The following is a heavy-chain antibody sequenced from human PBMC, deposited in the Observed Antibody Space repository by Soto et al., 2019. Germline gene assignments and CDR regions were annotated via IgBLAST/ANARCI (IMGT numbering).Heavy chain of an antibody. J-gene: IGHJ4*02. Sequence: VGSLRLSCAASGFTVSSNYMSWVRQAPGKGLEWVSVIYSGGSTYYADSVKGRFTISRDNSKNTLYLQMNSLRAEDTAVYYCAKATYRYDSSGYYPFDYWGQGTLVTVSS. V-gene: IGHV3-53*01. CDR3: AKATYRYDSSGYYPFDY. D-gene: IGHD3-22*01. CDR1: GFTVSSNY. CDR2: IYSGGST.